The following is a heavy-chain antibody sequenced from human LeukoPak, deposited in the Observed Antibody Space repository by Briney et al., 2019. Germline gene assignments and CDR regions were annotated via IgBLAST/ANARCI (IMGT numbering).Heavy chain of an antibody. CDR2: IIPIFGTA. CDR3: ARVEEEYSSFNWFDP. Sequence: SVKVSCKASGGAFSSYAISWVREAPGQGLEWMGGIIPIFGTANYAQKFQGRVTITTDESTSTAYMELSSLRSEDTAVYYCARVEEEYSSFNWFDPWGQGTLVTVSS. J-gene: IGHJ5*02. V-gene: IGHV1-69*05. CDR1: GGAFSSYA. D-gene: IGHD6-6*01.